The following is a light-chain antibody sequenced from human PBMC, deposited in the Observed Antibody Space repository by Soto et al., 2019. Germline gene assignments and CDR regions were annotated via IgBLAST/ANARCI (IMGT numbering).Light chain of an antibody. CDR3: QQYKGYLRT. Sequence: DIQMTQSPSTLSASVGDRVTITCRASQSISSWLAWYQQKPGKAPKLLIYAASTLESGVSSRFSGRGSGTEFTLTINSLQPEDFATYYCQQYKGYLRTFGQGTKVDIK. CDR1: QSISSW. J-gene: IGKJ1*01. CDR2: AAS. V-gene: IGKV1-5*01.